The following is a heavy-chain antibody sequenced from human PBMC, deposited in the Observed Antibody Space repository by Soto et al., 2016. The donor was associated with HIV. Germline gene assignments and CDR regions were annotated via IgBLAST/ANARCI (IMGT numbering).Heavy chain of an antibody. CDR2: ISGSGGST. Sequence: EVQLLESGGGLVQPGGSLRLSCAASGFTFRSYAMSWVRQAPGKGLEWVSAISGSGGSTYYADSVKGRFTISRDNSKNTLYLQMNSLRAEDTAVYYCVTDIVVVTAIGGRYFDYWGQGTLVTVSS. D-gene: IGHD2-21*02. CDR3: VTDIVVVTAIGGRYFDY. V-gene: IGHV3-23*01. CDR1: GFTFRSYA. J-gene: IGHJ4*02.